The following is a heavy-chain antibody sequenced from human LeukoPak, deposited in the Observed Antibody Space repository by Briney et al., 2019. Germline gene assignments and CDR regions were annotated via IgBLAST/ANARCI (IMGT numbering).Heavy chain of an antibody. D-gene: IGHD1-26*01. Sequence: GGSLRLPCAASGFTFSSYWMSWVRQAPGKGLEWVANIKQDGSEKYYVDSVKGRFTISRDNAKNSLYLQMNSLRAEDTAVYYCVRELEGENFDYWGQGTLVTVSS. J-gene: IGHJ4*02. CDR1: GFTFSSYW. CDR2: IKQDGSEK. V-gene: IGHV3-7*01. CDR3: VRELEGENFDY.